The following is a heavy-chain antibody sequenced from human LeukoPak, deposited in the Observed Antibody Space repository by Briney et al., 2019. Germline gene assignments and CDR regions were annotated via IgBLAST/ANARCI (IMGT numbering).Heavy chain of an antibody. V-gene: IGHV4-39*01. D-gene: IGHD5-18*01. Sequence: KASETLSLTCTVSGGSISSSSSYWGWIRQPPGKGLEWIGSIYYSGSTYYNPSLKSRVTISVDTSKNQFSLKLSSVTAADTAVYYCARLILGYSYGIDYYYYYMDVWGKGTTVTVSS. CDR2: IYYSGST. CDR3: ARLILGYSYGIDYYYYYMDV. J-gene: IGHJ6*03. CDR1: GGSISSSSSY.